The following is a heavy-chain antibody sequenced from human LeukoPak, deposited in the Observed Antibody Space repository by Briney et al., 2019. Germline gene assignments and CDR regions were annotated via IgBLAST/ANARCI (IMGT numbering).Heavy chain of an antibody. CDR1: GYTFTSYY. Sequence: ASVKVSCKASGYTFTSYYMHWVRQAPGQGLEWMGIINPSGGSTSYAQKFQGRVTMTRDTSTSTVYMELSSLRSEDTAVYYCARGDIAVAAPLGTLLMVVWGQGTTVTVSS. D-gene: IGHD6-19*01. J-gene: IGHJ6*02. CDR3: ARGDIAVAAPLGTLLMVV. CDR2: INPSGGST. V-gene: IGHV1-46*01.